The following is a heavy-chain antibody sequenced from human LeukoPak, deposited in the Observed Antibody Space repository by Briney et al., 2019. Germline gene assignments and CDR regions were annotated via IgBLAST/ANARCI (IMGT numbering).Heavy chain of an antibody. V-gene: IGHV4-59*08. CDR3: ATHRYSEWSRAFDI. Sequence: KPSETLSLTCTVSGGSISTYYWSWIRQPPGKGLEWIGYIYYSGGTKYNPSLKSRVTISVDTSKNQFSLKLSSVTAADTAVYYCATHRYSEWSRAFDIWGQGTMVTVSS. J-gene: IGHJ3*02. CDR1: GGSISTYY. CDR2: IYYSGGT. D-gene: IGHD3-3*01.